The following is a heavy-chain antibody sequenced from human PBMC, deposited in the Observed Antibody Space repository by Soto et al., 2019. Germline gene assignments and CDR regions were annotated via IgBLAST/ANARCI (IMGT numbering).Heavy chain of an antibody. CDR3: ARIAAVAGKGRGY. CDR1: GGSFSGYY. J-gene: IGHJ4*02. CDR2: VNHSGGT. D-gene: IGHD6-13*01. Sequence: QVQLQQWGAGLLKPSETLSLTCAVYGGSFSGYYWSWIRQPPGKGLEWIGEVNHSGGTNYNQSLKSRVTISIATSKNQCSLKLSSVTAADTAVYYCARIAAVAGKGRGYWGQGTLVTVSS. V-gene: IGHV4-34*02.